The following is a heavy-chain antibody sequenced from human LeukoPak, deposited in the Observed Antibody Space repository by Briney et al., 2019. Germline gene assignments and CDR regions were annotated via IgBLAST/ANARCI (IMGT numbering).Heavy chain of an antibody. D-gene: IGHD6-19*01. CDR2: ISDSSRTI. Sequence: GGSLRXSXXXXXFTFSDYYMTWIRQAPGKGLEWLSFISDSSRTIYYADSVKGRFTISRDNAKNSLYLQMSSLRAEDTAIYYCARSSLPGRSGRTEYFQHWGQGALVTVSS. CDR1: XFTFSDYY. J-gene: IGHJ1*01. V-gene: IGHV3-11*01. CDR3: ARSSLPGRSGRTEYFQH.